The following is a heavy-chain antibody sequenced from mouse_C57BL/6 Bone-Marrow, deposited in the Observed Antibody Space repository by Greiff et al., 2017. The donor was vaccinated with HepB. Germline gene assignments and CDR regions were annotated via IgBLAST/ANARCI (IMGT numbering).Heavy chain of an antibody. V-gene: IGHV7-1*01. J-gene: IGHJ2*01. CDR2: SRNKANDYTT. Sequence: EVKLVESGGGLVQSGRSLRLSCATSGFTFSDFYMEWVRQAPGKGLEWIAASRNKANDYTTEYSASVKGRFIVSRDTSQSILYLQMNALRAEDTAIYYCARDASYYYGSRCDFDYWGQGTTLTVSS. D-gene: IGHD1-1*01. CDR3: ARDASYYYGSRCDFDY. CDR1: GFTFSDFY.